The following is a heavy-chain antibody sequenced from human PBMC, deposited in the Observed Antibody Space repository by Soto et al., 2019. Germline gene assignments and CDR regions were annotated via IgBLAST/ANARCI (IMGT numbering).Heavy chain of an antibody. CDR3: ARDGIAVAGNYYYYYYMDV. D-gene: IGHD6-19*01. Sequence: EVQLVESGGGLVKPGGSLRLSCAASGFTFSSYSMNWVRQAPGKGLEWVSSISSSSSYIYYADSVKGRFTISRDNAKNSLYLQMSSLRAEDTAVYYCARDGIAVAGNYYYYYYMDVWGKGTTVTVSS. V-gene: IGHV3-21*01. CDR2: ISSSSSYI. J-gene: IGHJ6*03. CDR1: GFTFSSYS.